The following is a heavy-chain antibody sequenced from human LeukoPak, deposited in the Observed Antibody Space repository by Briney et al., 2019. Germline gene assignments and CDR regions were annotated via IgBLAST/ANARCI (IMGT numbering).Heavy chain of an antibody. D-gene: IGHD3-9*01. CDR2: IYHSGST. Sequence: NPSGTLSLTCAVSGGSISSSNWWSWVRQPPGKGLEWIGEIYHSGSTNYNPSLKSRVTISVDTSKNQFSLKLSSVTAADTAVYYCARDYDILSRGWFDPWGQGTLVTVSS. CDR1: GGSISSSNW. CDR3: ARDYDILSRGWFDP. J-gene: IGHJ5*02. V-gene: IGHV4-4*02.